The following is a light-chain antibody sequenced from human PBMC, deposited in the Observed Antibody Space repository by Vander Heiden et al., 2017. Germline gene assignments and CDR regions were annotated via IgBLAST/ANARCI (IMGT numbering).Light chain of an antibody. J-gene: IGKJ1*01. Sequence: EIVLTQSPGTLSLSPGEGATLSCRTSQDVSSTYLAWYQQKPGQPPRLLIYGASSRATGIPDRFSGSGSGTDFTLTITTLEPEDFAVYYCHQYGTSPRTFGQGTKVEIK. CDR1: QDVSSTY. CDR3: HQYGTSPRT. V-gene: IGKV3-20*01. CDR2: GAS.